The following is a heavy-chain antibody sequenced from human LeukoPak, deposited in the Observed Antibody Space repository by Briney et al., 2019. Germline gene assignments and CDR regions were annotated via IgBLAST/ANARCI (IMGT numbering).Heavy chain of an antibody. CDR1: GFTFSSYS. CDR3: ARDLGYGDPFDY. V-gene: IGHV3-21*01. D-gene: IGHD4-17*01. Sequence: PGGSLRLSCAASGFTFSSYSMNWVRQAPGKGLEWVSSISSSSSYIYYADSVKGRFTISRDNAKNSLYLQMNSLRAEDTAVYYCARDLGYGDPFDYWGQGTLVTVSS. CDR2: ISSSSSYI. J-gene: IGHJ4*02.